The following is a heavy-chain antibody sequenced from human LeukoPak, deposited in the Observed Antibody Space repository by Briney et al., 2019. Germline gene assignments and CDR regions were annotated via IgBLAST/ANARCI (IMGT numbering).Heavy chain of an antibody. D-gene: IGHD1-26*01. V-gene: IGHV3-33*08. Sequence: GGSLRLSCAASGFTFSSHGMHWVRQAPGKGLEWVAVIWYDGSKEYYADSVKGRFTISRDNSNNTLYLQMNSLRAEDTAVYYCARNKWELLYYYGMDVWGQGTTVTVSS. CDR2: IWYDGSKE. J-gene: IGHJ6*02. CDR1: GFTFSSHG. CDR3: ARNKWELLYYYGMDV.